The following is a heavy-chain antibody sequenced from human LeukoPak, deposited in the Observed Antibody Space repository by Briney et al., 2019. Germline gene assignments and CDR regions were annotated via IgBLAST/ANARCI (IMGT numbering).Heavy chain of an antibody. J-gene: IGHJ5*01. CDR1: GFVFNASY. CDR3: VRGGTYWTVS. V-gene: IGHV3-7*01. Sequence: GGSLRLSWAASGFVFNASYMSWVRKAPGKGLEWVATIKPDGSEKYHVDSVSGRFTISRDNTNDLLFLQMNSLRVDDTAVYYCVRGGTYWTVSWGQGTLVNVS. CDR2: IKPDGSEK.